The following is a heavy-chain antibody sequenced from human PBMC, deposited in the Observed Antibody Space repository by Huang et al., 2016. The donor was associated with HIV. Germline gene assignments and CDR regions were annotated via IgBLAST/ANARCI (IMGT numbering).Heavy chain of an antibody. CDR2: FNPEVGEK. CDR1: GYTVTELS. Sequence: QVQLVQSGAEVKKPGASVKVSCKVSGYTVTELSIYWVRQAPGKGLEWMGGFNPEVGEKVYTQTLQGRLTMTDDTSTDTAYMELRSLRHEDTAVYYCATGSTVDFDYWGQGTLVTVSS. J-gene: IGHJ4*02. D-gene: IGHD5-12*01. V-gene: IGHV1-24*01. CDR3: ATGSTVDFDY.